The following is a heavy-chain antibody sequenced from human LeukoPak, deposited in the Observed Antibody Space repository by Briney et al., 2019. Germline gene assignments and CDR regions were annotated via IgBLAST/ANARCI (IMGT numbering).Heavy chain of an antibody. CDR3: AKRAADKSAEYFQH. Sequence: QPGRSLRLSCAASGFTFSSYGMHWVRQAPGKGLEWVAVISYDGSNKYYADSVKGRFTISRDNSKNTLYLQMNSLRAEDTAVYYCAKRAADKSAEYFQHWGQGTTVTVSS. CDR1: GFTFSSYG. D-gene: IGHD6-13*01. J-gene: IGHJ1*01. CDR2: ISYDGSNK. V-gene: IGHV3-30*18.